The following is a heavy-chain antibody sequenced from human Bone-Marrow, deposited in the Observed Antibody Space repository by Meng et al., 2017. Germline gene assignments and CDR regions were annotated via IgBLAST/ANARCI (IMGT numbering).Heavy chain of an antibody. V-gene: IGHV3-9*01. D-gene: IGHD2-15*01. CDR1: GFTFDDYA. J-gene: IGHJ4*02. CDR3: AKSIVVVVAALNYFDY. Sequence: SCAASGFTFDDYAMHWVRQAPGKGLEWVSGISWNSGSIGYADSVKGRFTISRDNAKNSLYLQMNSLRAEDTAVYYCAKSIVVVVAALNYFDYWGQGTLVTGSS. CDR2: ISWNSGSI.